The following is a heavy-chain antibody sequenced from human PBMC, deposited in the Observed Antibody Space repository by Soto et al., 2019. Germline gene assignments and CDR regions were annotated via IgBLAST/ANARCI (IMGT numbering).Heavy chain of an antibody. V-gene: IGHV3-64*01. J-gene: IGHJ4*02. D-gene: IGHD7-27*01. CDR3: ARTYWGRTFDY. CDR2: ISSNGGST. CDR1: GFTFSSFA. Sequence: GGSLRLSCAAYGFTFSSFAIHWVRQAAGKGLEYVSAISSNGGSTYYANSVKGRFTISRDNSKNTLYLQMGSLRAEDMAVYYCARTYWGRTFDYWGQGT.